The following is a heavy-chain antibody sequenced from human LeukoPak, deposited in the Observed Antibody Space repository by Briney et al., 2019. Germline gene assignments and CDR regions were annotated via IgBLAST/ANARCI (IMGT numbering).Heavy chain of an antibody. J-gene: IGHJ4*02. CDR1: GYTFTANY. D-gene: IGHD6-13*01. CDR2: INSNSGAT. CDR3: ARGFGTSWYDY. V-gene: IGHV1-2*02. Sequence: ASVKVSCKTSGYTFTANYMHWVRQAPGQGLEWVGWINSNSGATSYAQKSQGRVTMTRDTSISTAYMELSRLTPDDTAVYYCARGFGTSWYDYRGQGTLVTVSS.